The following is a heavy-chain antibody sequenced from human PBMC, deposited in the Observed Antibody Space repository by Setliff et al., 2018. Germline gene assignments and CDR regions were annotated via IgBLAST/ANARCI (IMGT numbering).Heavy chain of an antibody. CDR3: ARGLNSDSWTFAY. Sequence: PSETLSLTCTVSGDSIMSPTYTWTWIRQLPGKGLEWIGYVSRSGSTSYNSSLKRQISISLDTSKNQFSLNLNSVTAADTAIYYCARGLNSDSWTFAYWGQGSLVTVSS. J-gene: IGHJ4*02. V-gene: IGHV4-30-2*05. D-gene: IGHD2-15*01. CDR2: VSRSGST. CDR1: GDSIMSPTYT.